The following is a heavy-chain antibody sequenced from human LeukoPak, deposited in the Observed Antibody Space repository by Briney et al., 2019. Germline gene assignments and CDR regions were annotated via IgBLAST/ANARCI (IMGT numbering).Heavy chain of an antibody. D-gene: IGHD2-15*01. Sequence: GRSLRLSCTASGVSFGEYSMSWVRQAPGKGLEWVGFIRKQDGTTEYAASVRGRFTISRDEYNRIAYLQMNSLKVEDTALYHCKYRHISGVSDSNVWGQGTLVTVSS. CDR1: GVSFGEYS. J-gene: IGHJ4*02. CDR2: IRKQDGTT. CDR3: KYRHISGVSDSNV. V-gene: IGHV3-49*04.